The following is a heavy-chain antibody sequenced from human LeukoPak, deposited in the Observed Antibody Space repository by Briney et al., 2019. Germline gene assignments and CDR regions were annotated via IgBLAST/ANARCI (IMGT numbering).Heavy chain of an antibody. CDR1: GFTFSSYA. D-gene: IGHD5-12*01. V-gene: IGHV3-23*01. CDR2: ISGSGGST. J-gene: IGHJ4*02. CDR3: ASLIVATVAPVY. Sequence: GGSLRLSCAASGFTFSSYAMSWVRQAPGKGLEWVSAISGSGGSTYYADSVKGRFTISRNNSKNTLYLQMNSLRAEDTAVYYCASLIVATVAPVYWGQGTLVTVSS.